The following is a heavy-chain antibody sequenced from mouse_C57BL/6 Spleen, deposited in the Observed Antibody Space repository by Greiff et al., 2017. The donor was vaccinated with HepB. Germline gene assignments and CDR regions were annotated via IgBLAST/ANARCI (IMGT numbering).Heavy chain of an antibody. D-gene: IGHD2-3*01. V-gene: IGHV1-80*01. Sequence: QVQLQQSGAELVKPGASVKISCNASGYAFSSYWMNWVKQRPGKGLEWIGQIYPGDGDTHYKGKFKGKSTLTADKSSSTAYIQLSSLHAADSEVYVFSRRDDDLYYDAMDYWGQGTSVTVSS. J-gene: IGHJ4*01. CDR3: SRRDDDLYYDAMDY. CDR2: IYPGDGDT. CDR1: GYAFSSYW.